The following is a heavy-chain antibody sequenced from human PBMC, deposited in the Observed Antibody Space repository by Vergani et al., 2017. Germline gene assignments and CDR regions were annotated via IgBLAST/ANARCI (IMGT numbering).Heavy chain of an antibody. D-gene: IGHD3-9*01. V-gene: IGHV3-74*03. J-gene: IGHJ5*01. Sequence: DVHLAESGGGFFQPGGSLRLSCSASGFSFNSYWMHWVRQVPGKGLLWVSRIKSDGSITAYADSVKGRFTISRDNAQNTLYLQMNSLRVEDTGVYYCARARWNETCYMSNWLDSWGQGTLVTVSS. CDR1: GFSFNSYW. CDR2: IKSDGSIT. CDR3: ARARWNETCYMSNWLDS.